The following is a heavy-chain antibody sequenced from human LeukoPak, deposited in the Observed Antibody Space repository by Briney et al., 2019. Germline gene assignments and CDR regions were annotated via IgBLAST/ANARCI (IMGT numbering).Heavy chain of an antibody. V-gene: IGHV1-69*11. J-gene: IGHJ5*02. CDR2: IIPFLGEV. CDR1: GATLNIGHA. CDR3: SPCGHAYDWFGP. Sequence: SVKVSCKAFGATLNIGHAFIWARQAPGQGLQWMGRIIPFLGEVNYAQNFQGRVSFTADESTATMYMEMKSLRLDDTAIYYCSPCGHAYDWFGPWGQGTLVTVSS. D-gene: IGHD5-12*01.